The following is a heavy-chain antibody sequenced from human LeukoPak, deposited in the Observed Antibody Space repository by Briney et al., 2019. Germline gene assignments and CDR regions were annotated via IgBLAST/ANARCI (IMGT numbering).Heavy chain of an antibody. J-gene: IGHJ6*02. CDR1: GGTFSSYA. D-gene: IGHD2-21*02. Sequence: SVKVSCKASGGTFSSYAITWVRQAPGQGLEWMGSIIPILCIANYAQKFQGRVTITADKSTSTAYMALSSLRYEDTAVYYCARAYCGGDCYSPETLYYYYGMDVWGQGTTVTVSS. V-gene: IGHV1-69*04. CDR2: IIPILCIA. CDR3: ARAYCGGDCYSPETLYYYYGMDV.